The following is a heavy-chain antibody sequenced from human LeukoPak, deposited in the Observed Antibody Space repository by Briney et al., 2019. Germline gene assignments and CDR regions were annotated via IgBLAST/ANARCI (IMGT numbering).Heavy chain of an antibody. D-gene: IGHD6-13*01. CDR1: GGSFSGYY. CDR2: INHSGST. V-gene: IGHV4-34*01. J-gene: IGHJ3*02. Sequence: SETLSLTCAVYGGSFSGYYWSWIRQPPGKGLEWIGEINHSGSTNYNPSLKSRVTISVDTSKNQFSLKLSSVTAADTALYYCARDRPDYSSSWYRLSDAFDIWGQGTMVTVSS. CDR3: ARDRPDYSSSWYRLSDAFDI.